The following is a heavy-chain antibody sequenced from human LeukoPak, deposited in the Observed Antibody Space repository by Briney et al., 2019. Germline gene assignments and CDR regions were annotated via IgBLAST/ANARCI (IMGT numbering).Heavy chain of an antibody. Sequence: PGRSLRHSCAASGFTFSSYGMHWVRQAPGKGLEWVAVIWYDGSNKYYADSVKGRFTISRDNSKNTLYLQMNSLRAEDTAVYYCAMWVQVWKFDYWGQGTLVTVSS. CDR3: AMWVQVWKFDY. CDR2: IWYDGSNK. D-gene: IGHD5-18*01. J-gene: IGHJ4*02. V-gene: IGHV3-33*01. CDR1: GFTFSSYG.